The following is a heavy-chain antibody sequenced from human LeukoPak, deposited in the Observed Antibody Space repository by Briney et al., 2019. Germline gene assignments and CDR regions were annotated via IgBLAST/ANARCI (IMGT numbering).Heavy chain of an antibody. J-gene: IGHJ4*02. Sequence: PGGSLRLSCAASGFTFSSYWMSWVRQAPGKGLEWVANINLDGSQKYYVDSLKGRFTISRDNAKNSVYLQMNSLRAEDTAVYYCARDVDYANPRHDYWGQGTLVTVSS. D-gene: IGHD4/OR15-4a*01. CDR2: INLDGSQK. CDR1: GFTFSSYW. V-gene: IGHV3-7*01. CDR3: ARDVDYANPRHDY.